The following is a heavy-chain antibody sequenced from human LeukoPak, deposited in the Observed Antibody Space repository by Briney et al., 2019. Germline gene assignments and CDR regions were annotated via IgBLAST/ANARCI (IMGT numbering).Heavy chain of an antibody. CDR2: TYYGSRWYN. D-gene: IGHD6-13*01. V-gene: IGHV6-1*01. J-gene: IGHJ4*02. CDR1: GDSVSSNSAV. CDR3: TRGGAAAGFDF. Sequence: SQTLSLTCAISGDSVSSNSAVWNWIRQSPSRGLEWLGRTYYGSRWYNDYAVSVKSRISVNPDTSKNQFSLQLNSVTPEDTAVYYCTRGGAAAGFDFWGQGTLVTVSS.